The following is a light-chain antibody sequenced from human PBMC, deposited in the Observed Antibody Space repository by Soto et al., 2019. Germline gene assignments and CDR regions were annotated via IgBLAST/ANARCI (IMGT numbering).Light chain of an antibody. V-gene: IGKV1-39*01. CDR3: QQSTGIPYT. CDR1: QTISTY. CDR2: AAS. Sequence: DIQMTQSPSSLSASVGDRVTITCRASQTISTYLNWYQQNPGKAPKLLIYAASSLQSGAPSRFSGSGSGTDFTLTISSLQPEDFATYYCQQSTGIPYTFGQGTKLEIK. J-gene: IGKJ2*01.